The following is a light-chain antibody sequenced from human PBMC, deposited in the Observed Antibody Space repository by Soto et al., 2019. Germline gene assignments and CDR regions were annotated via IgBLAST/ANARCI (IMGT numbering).Light chain of an antibody. J-gene: IGLJ1*01. CDR2: EVS. Sequence: QSVLTQPASVSGSPGQSITISCTGTSSDVGAYNYVSWYQQHPGKAPKLMIYEVSNRPSGVSNRFSGSKSGNTASLTISGLHAEDEADYYCSSYTSSSTLDVFGTGTKGTVL. V-gene: IGLV2-14*01. CDR1: SSDVGAYNY. CDR3: SSYTSSSTLDV.